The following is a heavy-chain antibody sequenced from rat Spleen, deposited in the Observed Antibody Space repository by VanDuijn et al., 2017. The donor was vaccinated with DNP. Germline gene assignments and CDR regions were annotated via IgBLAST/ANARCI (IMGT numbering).Heavy chain of an antibody. Sequence: EVQLVESGGGLLQPGRSLKLSCAASGFDFSDYNMAWVRQAPKKGLEWVATIFYDDSRTYYRDSVKGRFTISRDHAKSSLYLQMDSLRSEDTATYYCDTQGIGTSPFAYWGQGTLVTVSS. CDR2: IFYDDSRT. V-gene: IGHV5S10*01. D-gene: IGHD1-5*01. J-gene: IGHJ3*01. CDR3: DTQGIGTSPFAY. CDR1: GFDFSDYN.